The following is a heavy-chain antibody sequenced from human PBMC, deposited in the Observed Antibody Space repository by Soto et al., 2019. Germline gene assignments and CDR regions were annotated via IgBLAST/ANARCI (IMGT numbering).Heavy chain of an antibody. V-gene: IGHV5-51*01. CDR2: IYPGDSDT. Sequence: GESVKISFKGSGYSFTSYWIGWVRQMPGKGLEWMGIIYPGDSDTRYSPSFQGQVTISADKSISTAYLQWSSLKASDTAMYYCARQSAELALDYWGQGTLVTVSS. J-gene: IGHJ4*02. CDR3: ARQSAELALDY. D-gene: IGHD1-26*01. CDR1: GYSFTSYW.